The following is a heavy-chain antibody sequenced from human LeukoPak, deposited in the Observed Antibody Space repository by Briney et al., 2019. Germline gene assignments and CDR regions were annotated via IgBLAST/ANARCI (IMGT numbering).Heavy chain of an antibody. CDR1: GGTFSSYA. Sequence: ASVKVSCKASGGTFSSYAISWVRQAPGQGLEWMGGIIPIFGTANYAQKFQGRVTITADESTSTAYMELSSLRSEDTAVYYCARALGGGSSSWYAYYFDYWGQGTLVTVSS. J-gene: IGHJ4*02. CDR3: ARALGGGSSSWYAYYFDY. V-gene: IGHV1-69*13. D-gene: IGHD6-13*01. CDR2: IIPIFGTA.